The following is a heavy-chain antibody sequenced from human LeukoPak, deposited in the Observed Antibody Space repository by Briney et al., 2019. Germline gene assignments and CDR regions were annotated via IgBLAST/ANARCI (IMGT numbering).Heavy chain of an antibody. Sequence: PGGSLRLSCAASGFSFCTYGMQWVRQAPGKGLEWVAFIQYDGSNKYYAESVKGRFTISRDNSKNTLYLQMNGLRADDTAVYYCAKSWCATICYGIYDWGQGTLVTVS. CDR3: AKSWCATICYGIYD. J-gene: IGHJ4*02. V-gene: IGHV3-30*02. CDR1: GFSFCTYG. D-gene: IGHD2-2*01. CDR2: IQYDGSNK.